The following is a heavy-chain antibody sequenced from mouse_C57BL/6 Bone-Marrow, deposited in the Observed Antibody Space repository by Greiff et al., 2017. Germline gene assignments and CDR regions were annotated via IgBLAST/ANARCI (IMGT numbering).Heavy chain of an antibody. Sequence: VQLVESGAELARPGASVKLSCKASGYTFTSYGISWVKQSTGQGLEWIGEIYPRSGNTYYNEKFKGKATLTADKSSSTAYMELRSLTSEDSAVYFCARSGYYGVMDYWGQGTSVTVSS. V-gene: IGHV1-81*01. CDR2: IYPRSGNT. D-gene: IGHD1-1*01. CDR1: GYTFTSYG. J-gene: IGHJ4*01. CDR3: ARSGYYGVMDY.